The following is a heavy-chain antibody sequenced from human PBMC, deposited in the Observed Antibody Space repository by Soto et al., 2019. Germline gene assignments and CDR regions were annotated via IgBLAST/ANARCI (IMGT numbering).Heavy chain of an antibody. Sequence: ASVKVSCKASGYTFTSYAIHWLRQAPGQRLEWMGWLHSGNGDTQYSQRFQGRVTITRDTSASTAYMELSSLRFEDTALYYCATGYSYDLDYWGQGALVTVAS. J-gene: IGHJ4*02. V-gene: IGHV1-3*01. CDR3: ATGYSYDLDY. D-gene: IGHD5-18*01. CDR2: LHSGNGDT. CDR1: GYTFTSYA.